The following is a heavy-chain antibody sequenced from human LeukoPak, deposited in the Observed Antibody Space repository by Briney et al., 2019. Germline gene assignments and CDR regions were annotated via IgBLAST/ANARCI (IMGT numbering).Heavy chain of an antibody. J-gene: IGHJ4*02. V-gene: IGHV1-69*10. D-gene: IGHD3-16*02. Sequence: VKVSCKASGYTFTSYAISWVRQAPGQGLEWMGRIIPILGIANYAQKFQGRVTITADKSTSTAYMELSSLRSEDTAVYYCARDSYDYVWGSYRFYYWGQGTLVTVSS. CDR1: GYTFTSYA. CDR3: ARDSYDYVWGSYRFYY. CDR2: IIPILGIA.